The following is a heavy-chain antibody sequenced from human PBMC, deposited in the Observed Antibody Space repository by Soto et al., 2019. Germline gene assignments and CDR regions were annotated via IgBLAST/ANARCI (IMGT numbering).Heavy chain of an antibody. D-gene: IGHD3-22*01. V-gene: IGHV3-23*01. CDR1: GFTFSSYA. Sequence: GGSLRLSCAASGFTFSSYAMSWVRQAPGKGLEWVSAISGSGGSTYYADSVKGRFTISRDNSKNTLYLQMNSLRAEDTAVYYCAKRGARGHYYDSSGPFDYWVQGTLVTVSS. J-gene: IGHJ4*02. CDR3: AKRGARGHYYDSSGPFDY. CDR2: ISGSGGST.